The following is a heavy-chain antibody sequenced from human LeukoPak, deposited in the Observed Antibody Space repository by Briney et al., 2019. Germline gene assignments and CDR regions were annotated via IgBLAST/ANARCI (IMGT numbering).Heavy chain of an antibody. V-gene: IGHV1-2*04. CDR1: GHTFTAYY. Sequence: ASVKVSCKTSGHTFTAYYIHWVRQAPGQGLEWLGWINPNTGATNSAQKFRAWVTMTSDTSISTAYMELSRLKSDDTAVYYCARDRGGRYFFEYWGQGTLVTVSS. CDR2: INPNTGAT. CDR3: ARDRGGRYFFEY. J-gene: IGHJ4*02. D-gene: IGHD1-26*01.